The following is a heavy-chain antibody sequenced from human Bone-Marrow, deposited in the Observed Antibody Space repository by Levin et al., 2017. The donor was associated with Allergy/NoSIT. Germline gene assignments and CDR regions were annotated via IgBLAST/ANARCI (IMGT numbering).Heavy chain of an antibody. Sequence: GGSLRLSCEASGFTFSSNWMNWVRQAPGRGLEWLANIKQDGSEAHYADSVKGRFTISRDNSKNTLYLQMNSLRAEDTAVYYCARDGASGSYDGFDYWGQGTLVTVSS. J-gene: IGHJ4*02. V-gene: IGHV3-7*01. CDR2: IKQDGSEA. CDR1: GFTFSSNW. CDR3: ARDGASGSYDGFDY. D-gene: IGHD1-26*01.